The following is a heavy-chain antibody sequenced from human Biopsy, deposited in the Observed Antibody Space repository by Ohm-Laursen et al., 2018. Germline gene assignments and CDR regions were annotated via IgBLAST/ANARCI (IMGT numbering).Heavy chain of an antibody. V-gene: IGHV4-34*01. Sequence: SQTLSLTCAVYGGSFSDYYWSWIRQPPGKGLEWIGEINHRGATNYNPSLKSRVTISVDTSKNQFSLRLTSVTAADTAMYYCARATNSTGWPYYYFYGMDVWGQGTTVTVSS. D-gene: IGHD2/OR15-2a*01. J-gene: IGHJ6*02. CDR2: INHRGAT. CDR3: ARATNSTGWPYYYFYGMDV. CDR1: GGSFSDYY.